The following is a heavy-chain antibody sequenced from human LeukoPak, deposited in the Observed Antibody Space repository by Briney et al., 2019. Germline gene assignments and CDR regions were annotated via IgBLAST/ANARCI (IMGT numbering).Heavy chain of an antibody. CDR1: GYTFTSYY. CDR2: INPSGGST. J-gene: IGHJ1*01. D-gene: IGHD3-16*01. V-gene: IGHV1-46*01. Sequence: GASVKVSCKASGYTFTSYYMHWVRQAPGQGLEWMGIINPSGGSTSYAQKFQGRVTMTRDTSTSTVYMELRSLRSDDTAVYYCARATFGGIVLWGQGTLVTVSS. CDR3: ARATFGGIVL.